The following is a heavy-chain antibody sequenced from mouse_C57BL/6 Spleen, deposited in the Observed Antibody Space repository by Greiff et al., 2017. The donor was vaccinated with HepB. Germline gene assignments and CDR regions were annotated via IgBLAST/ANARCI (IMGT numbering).Heavy chain of an antibody. CDR2: ISYDGSN. V-gene: IGHV3-6*01. D-gene: IGHD2-4*01. J-gene: IGHJ4*01. Sequence: EVKLQESGPGLVKPSQSLSLTCSVTGYSITSGYYWNWIRQFPGNKLEWMGYISYDGSNNYNPSLKNRISITRDTSKNQFFLKLNSVTTEDTATYYCARGDYDYGMDYWGQGTSVTVSS. CDR3: ARGDYDYGMDY. CDR1: GYSITSGYY.